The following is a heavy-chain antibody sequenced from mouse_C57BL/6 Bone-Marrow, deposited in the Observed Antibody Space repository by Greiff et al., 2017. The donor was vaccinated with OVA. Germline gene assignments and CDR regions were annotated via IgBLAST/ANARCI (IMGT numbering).Heavy chain of an antibody. CDR3: ARERGSGYVFAY. D-gene: IGHD3-2*02. J-gene: IGHJ3*01. CDR1: GFNIKDDY. CDR2: IDPENGDT. Sequence: EVKLEESGAELVRPGASVKLSCTASGFNIKDDYMHWVKQRPEQGLEWIGWIDPENGDTEYASKFQGKATITADTSSNTAYLQLSSLTSEDSAVYYCARERGSGYVFAYWGQGTLVTVSA. V-gene: IGHV14-4*01.